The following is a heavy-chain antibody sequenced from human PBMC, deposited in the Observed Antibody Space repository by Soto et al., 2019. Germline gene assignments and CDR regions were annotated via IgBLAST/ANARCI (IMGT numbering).Heavy chain of an antibody. CDR3: ARALRDDYGPADWCYYFDY. Sequence: SETLSLTCTVSGGSISSYYWSWIRQPPGKGLEWIGYIYYSGSTNNNPSLKSRVTISVDTSKNQFSLKLSSVTAADTAVYYCARALRDDYGPADWCYYFDYWGQGTLSTVSS. D-gene: IGHD4-17*01. CDR1: GGSISSYY. CDR2: IYYSGST. V-gene: IGHV4-59*01. J-gene: IGHJ4*02.